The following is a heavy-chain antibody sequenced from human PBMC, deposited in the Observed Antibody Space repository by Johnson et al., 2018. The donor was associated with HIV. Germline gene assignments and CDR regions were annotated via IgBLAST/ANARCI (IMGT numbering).Heavy chain of an antibody. D-gene: IGHD2-21*01. CDR1: GFTFSNYP. Sequence: QVQLVESGGGVVQPGRSLRLSCAASGFTFSNYPMHWVRQAPGKGLEWVAVISFDGSNKYYADSVKGRFTISRDNSKNTLYLQMNSLRAEDTAVYYCAKDRMGLAYCGGDFCEDAFYIWGQGTMVTVSS. CDR2: ISFDGSNK. J-gene: IGHJ3*02. CDR3: AKDRMGLAYCGGDFCEDAFYI. V-gene: IGHV3-30*04.